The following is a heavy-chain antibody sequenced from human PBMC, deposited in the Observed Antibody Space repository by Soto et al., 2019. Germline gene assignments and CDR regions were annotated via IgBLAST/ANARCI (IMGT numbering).Heavy chain of an antibody. J-gene: IGHJ6*02. CDR2: INHSGST. CDR1: GGSFSGYY. D-gene: IGHD3-9*01. CDR3: ARGEYYDILTGYYTSDYYYYYGMDV. Sequence: SETLSLTCAVYGGSFSGYYWSWIRQPPGKGLEWIGEINHSGSTNYNPSLKSRVTISVDTSKNQFSLKLSSVTAADTAVYYCARGEYYDILTGYYTSDYYYYYGMDVWGQGTTVT. V-gene: IGHV4-34*01.